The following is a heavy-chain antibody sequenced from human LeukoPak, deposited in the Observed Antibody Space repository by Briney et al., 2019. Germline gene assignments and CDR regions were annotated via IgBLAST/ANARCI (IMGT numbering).Heavy chain of an antibody. V-gene: IGHV4-34*01. CDR3: ARGRGYSGYDTFNWFDP. D-gene: IGHD5-12*01. CDR2: INHSGST. J-gene: IGHJ5*02. Sequence: SETLSLTCAVYGGSFSGHYWSWIRQPPGKGLEWIGEINHSGSTNYNPSLKSRVTVSVDTSKNQFSLKLSSVTAADTAVYYCARGRGYSGYDTFNWFDPWGQGTLVTVSS. CDR1: GGSFSGHY.